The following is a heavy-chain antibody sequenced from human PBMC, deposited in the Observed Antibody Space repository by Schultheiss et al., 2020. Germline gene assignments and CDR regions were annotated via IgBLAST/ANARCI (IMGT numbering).Heavy chain of an antibody. CDR2: ISYDGSNE. V-gene: IGHV3-30*03. J-gene: IGHJ6*02. D-gene: IGHD2-15*01. Sequence: GGSLRLSCAASGFTFSSYGMHWVRQAPGKGLEWVAVISYDGSNEYYADSVKGRFTISRDNAKNSLYLQMNSLRDEDTAVYYCARDSYCSGGSCYSSYYYGMDVWGQGTTVTVSS. CDR1: GFTFSSYG. CDR3: ARDSYCSGGSCYSSYYYGMDV.